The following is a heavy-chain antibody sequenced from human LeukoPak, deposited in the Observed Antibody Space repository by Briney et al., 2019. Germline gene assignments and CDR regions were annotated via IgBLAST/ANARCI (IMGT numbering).Heavy chain of an antibody. D-gene: IGHD1-26*01. J-gene: IGHJ3*01. V-gene: IGHV3-23*01. CDR3: AKDLLVGASLVGVFNV. Sequence: GGSLRLSCAASRFTFSSYAMSWVRQAPGKGLEWVSGITSNSGRTYYADSVKGRFTNSRDNSKNTLYLQMNSLRAEDTAVYYCAKDLLVGASLVGVFNVWGQGTVVTVSS. CDR1: RFTFSSYA. CDR2: ITSNSGRT.